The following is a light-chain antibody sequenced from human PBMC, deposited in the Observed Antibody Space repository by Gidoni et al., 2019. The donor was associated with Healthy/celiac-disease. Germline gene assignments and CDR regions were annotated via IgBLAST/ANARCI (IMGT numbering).Light chain of an antibody. J-gene: IGLJ2*01. Sequence: QSVLTQPPSVSEDPRQRVTISCSGSSSHIGTNAVNWYQQLPGKAPKLLIYYDDLLPSGVSDRFSGSKSGTSASLAISGLQSEDEADYYCAAWDDSLNGVVFGGGTKLTVL. CDR3: AAWDDSLNGVV. CDR1: SSHIGTNA. V-gene: IGLV1-36*01. CDR2: YDD.